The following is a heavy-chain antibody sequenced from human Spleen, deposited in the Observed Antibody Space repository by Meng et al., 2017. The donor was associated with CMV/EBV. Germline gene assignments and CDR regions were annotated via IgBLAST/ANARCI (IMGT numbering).Heavy chain of an antibody. CDR3: ARGRTAATRFWFDP. V-gene: IGHV4-39*06. J-gene: IGHJ5*02. D-gene: IGHD2-15*01. CDR2: IYYRWIT. CDR1: GYIHNYVDR. Sequence: GYIHNYVDRWGRIHKPPGKGLECISSIYYRWITYYNPSLKSQVPISVHTYKTQFALKLSSVTAEDTAVYYCARGRTAATRFWFDPWGQGTLVTVSS.